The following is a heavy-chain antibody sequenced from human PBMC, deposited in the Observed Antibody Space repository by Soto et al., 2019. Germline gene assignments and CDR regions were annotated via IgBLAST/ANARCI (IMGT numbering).Heavy chain of an antibody. CDR2: VYHTGNT. CDR1: GVSITNYY. J-gene: IGHJ4*02. CDR3: AREQYNWKL. D-gene: IGHD1-20*01. Sequence: LSLTCSVSGVSITNYYWTWIRHSPGKGLEWIGYVYHTGNTYYNPSLRSRVTISLDTSKNQVSLRLRSVTAADTAVYYCAREQYNWKLWGQGTLVTVSS. V-gene: IGHV4-59*01.